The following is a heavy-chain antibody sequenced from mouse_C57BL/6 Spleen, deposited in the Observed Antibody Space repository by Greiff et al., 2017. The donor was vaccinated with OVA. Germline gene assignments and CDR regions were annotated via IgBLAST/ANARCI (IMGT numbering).Heavy chain of an antibody. CDR2: INPYNGDT. Sequence: EVKLQESGPELVKPGDSVKISCKASGYSFTGYFMNWVMQSHGKSLEWIGRINPYNGDTFYNQKFKGKATLTVDKSSSTAHMELRSLTSEDSAVYYCARGDYYGSSSFAYWGQGTLVTVSA. V-gene: IGHV1-20*01. J-gene: IGHJ3*01. CDR1: GYSFTGYF. D-gene: IGHD1-1*01. CDR3: ARGDYYGSSSFAY.